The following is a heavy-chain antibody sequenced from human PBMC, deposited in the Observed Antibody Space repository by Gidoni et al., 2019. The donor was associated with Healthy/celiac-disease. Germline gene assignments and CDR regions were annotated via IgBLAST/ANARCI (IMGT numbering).Heavy chain of an antibody. V-gene: IGHV4-4*07. CDR1: GGSISRYY. J-gene: IGHJ3*02. CDR3: AREYDILTGYQRDPCAFDI. Sequence: QVQLQEPGPGLVKPSETLSLTCTVSGGSISRYYWSWIRQPAGKGLEWIGRIYTSGSTNYNPSLKSRVTMSVDTSKNQFSLKLSSVTAADTAVYYCAREYDILTGYQRDPCAFDIWGQGTMVTVSS. CDR2: IYTSGST. D-gene: IGHD3-9*01.